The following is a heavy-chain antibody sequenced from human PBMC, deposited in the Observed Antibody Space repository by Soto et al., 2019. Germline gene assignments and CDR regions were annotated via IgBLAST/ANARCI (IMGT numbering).Heavy chain of an antibody. J-gene: IGHJ6*03. Sequence: QVQLVQSGAEVKKPGFSVKVSCKASGGTFSSYTISWVRQAPGQGLEWMGRIIPILGIANYAQKFQGRVTITADKSTSTAYMEMSSLRSEDTAVYYCARGGAAARPITLHFYMDVWGKGTTVTGSS. V-gene: IGHV1-69*02. CDR3: ARGGAAARPITLHFYMDV. CDR1: GGTFSSYT. CDR2: IIPILGIA. D-gene: IGHD6-13*01.